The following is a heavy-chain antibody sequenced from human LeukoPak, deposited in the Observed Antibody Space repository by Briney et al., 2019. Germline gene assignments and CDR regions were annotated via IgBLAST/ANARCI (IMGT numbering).Heavy chain of an antibody. V-gene: IGHV4-4*07. J-gene: IGHJ4*02. CDR3: AREGQWLGEMDF. CDR1: RGSIQSHF. CDR2: VFDSGNT. Sequence: TASETLSLTCTVSRGSIQSHFWSWVRQPAGKGLEWIGRVFDSGNTDYNPSLNGRVTLSVDTSKNEFSLTLTSVTAADTAVYYCAREGQWLGEMDFRGPGILVTVSS. D-gene: IGHD6-19*01.